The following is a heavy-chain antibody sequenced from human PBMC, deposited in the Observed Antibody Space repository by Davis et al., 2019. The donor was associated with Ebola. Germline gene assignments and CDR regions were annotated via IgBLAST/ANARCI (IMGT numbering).Heavy chain of an antibody. CDR1: GYTFTSYY. Sequence: ASVNVSCKASGYTFTSYYMHWVRQAPGQGLEWMGIINPSGGSTSYAQKFQGRVTMTRDTSTSTVYMELSSLRAEDTAVYYCARDEPGWYFGPSSVYFDYWGQGTLVTVSS. V-gene: IGHV1-46*01. CDR2: INPSGGST. D-gene: IGHD6-19*01. CDR3: ARDEPGWYFGPSSVYFDY. J-gene: IGHJ4*02.